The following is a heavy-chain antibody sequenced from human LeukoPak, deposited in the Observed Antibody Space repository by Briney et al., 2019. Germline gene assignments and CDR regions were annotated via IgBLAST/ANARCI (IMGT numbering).Heavy chain of an antibody. Sequence: PSETLSLTCTVSGDSLRSSSYYWDWIRQPPGKVLEWIGPIYYSGRTYYNPSLKSRVTISIDTSKNQFSLKLTSVTAADTAVYYCARRRYYDSSGYLDWGQGTLLTVSS. CDR3: ARRRYYDSSGYLD. V-gene: IGHV4-39*01. J-gene: IGHJ1*01. CDR2: IYYSGRT. CDR1: GDSLRSSSYY. D-gene: IGHD3-22*01.